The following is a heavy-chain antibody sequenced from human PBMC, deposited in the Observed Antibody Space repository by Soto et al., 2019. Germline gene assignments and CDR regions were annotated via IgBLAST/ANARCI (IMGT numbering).Heavy chain of an antibody. V-gene: IGHV3-33*06. CDR1: GFTFSSYG. CDR3: AQGITAARSAVGY. Sequence: GGSLRLSCAASGFTFSSYGMHWVRQAPGKGLEWVAVIWYDGSNKYYVDSVKGRFTISRDNSKNTLYLQMNSLRAEDTAVYYCAQGITAARSAVGYWGQGTLVTVSS. J-gene: IGHJ4*02. CDR2: IWYDGSNK. D-gene: IGHD6-6*01.